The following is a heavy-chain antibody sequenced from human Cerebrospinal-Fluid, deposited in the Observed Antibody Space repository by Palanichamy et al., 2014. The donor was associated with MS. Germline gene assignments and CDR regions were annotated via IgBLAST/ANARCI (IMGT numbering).Heavy chain of an antibody. CDR3: ARVHRGWTGYFGVRREPSHYGLDV. V-gene: IGHV4-30-4*07. D-gene: IGHD3/OR15-3a*01. Sequence: QVKLRQSGPGLVKPSQTLSLTCAVSGGSISGGGYSWSWIRQPPGKGLEWIGYIFDNGNTYYNLSLKSRVTISIDTFKNQFSLKLSSVTAADTAVYYCARVHRGWTGYFGVRREPSHYGLDVWGQGTTVTVSS. CDR2: IFDNGNT. CDR1: GGSISGGGYS. J-gene: IGHJ6*02.